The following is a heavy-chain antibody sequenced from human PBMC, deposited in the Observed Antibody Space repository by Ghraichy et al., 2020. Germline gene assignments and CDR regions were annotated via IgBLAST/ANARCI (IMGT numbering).Heavy chain of an antibody. CDR2: IRYDGSNK. CDR3: AKDRVGGAVAGIPSR. CDR1: GFTFSSYG. J-gene: IGHJ4*02. V-gene: IGHV3-30*02. Sequence: GESLNISCAASGFTFSSYGMHWVRQAPGKGLEWVAFIRYDGSNKYYADSVKGRFTISRDNSKNTLYLQMNSLRAEDTAVYYCAKDRVGGAVAGIPSRGGQGTLVTVSS. D-gene: IGHD6-19*01.